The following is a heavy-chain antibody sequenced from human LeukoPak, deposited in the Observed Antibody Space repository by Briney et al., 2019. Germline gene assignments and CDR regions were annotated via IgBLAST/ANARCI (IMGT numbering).Heavy chain of an antibody. J-gene: IGHJ4*02. CDR2: IYYSGRT. Sequence: SETLSLTCTISGGSISSADSYWNWVRQHPGKGLEWIGYIYYSGRTSYNPSLRSRATISMDTSKSQFSLKLSSVTAADTAVYYCVGGNDSKKVGYWGQGALVTVSS. V-gene: IGHV4-31*03. CDR1: GGSISSADSY. D-gene: IGHD5-12*01. CDR3: VGGNDSKKVGY.